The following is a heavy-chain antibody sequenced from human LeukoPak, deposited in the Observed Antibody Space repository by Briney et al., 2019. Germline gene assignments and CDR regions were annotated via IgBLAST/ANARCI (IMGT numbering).Heavy chain of an antibody. CDR1: GGSISSYY. CDR3: ARGGYSGYDGN. Sequence: SETLSLTCTVSGGSISSYYWSWIRQPPGKGLEWVGYIYYSGSTNYNPSLKSRVTISVDTSKNQFSLKLSSVTAADTAVYYCARGGYSGYDGNWGQGTLVTVSS. J-gene: IGHJ4*02. V-gene: IGHV4-59*01. D-gene: IGHD5-12*01. CDR2: IYYSGST.